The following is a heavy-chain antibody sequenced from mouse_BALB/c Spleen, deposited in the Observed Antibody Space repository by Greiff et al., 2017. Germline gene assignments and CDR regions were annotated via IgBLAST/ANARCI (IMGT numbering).Heavy chain of an antibody. Sequence: EVKLQESGGGLVQPGGSLKLSCAASGFTFSSYGMSWVRQTPDKRLELVATINSNGGSTYYPDSVKGRFTISRDNAKNTLYLQMSSLKSEDTAMYYCAREDSSGYESAMDYWGQGTSVTVSS. V-gene: IGHV5-6-3*01. CDR3: AREDSSGYESAMDY. CDR2: INSNGGST. D-gene: IGHD3-2*01. CDR1: GFTFSSYG. J-gene: IGHJ4*01.